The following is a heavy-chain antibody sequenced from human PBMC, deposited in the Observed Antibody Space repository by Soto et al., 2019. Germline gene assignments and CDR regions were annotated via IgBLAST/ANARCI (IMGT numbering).Heavy chain of an antibody. Sequence: GWSLRLSCAASGFTFTRYSMNWVRQAPGKGLEWVSSISSTTNYIYYGDSMKGRFTISRDNAKNSLYLEMNSLRAEDTAVYYCARESEDLTSNFDYWVQGTMVTVSS. CDR1: GFTFTRYS. CDR2: ISSTTNYI. CDR3: ARESEDLTSNFDY. J-gene: IGHJ4*02. V-gene: IGHV3-21*06.